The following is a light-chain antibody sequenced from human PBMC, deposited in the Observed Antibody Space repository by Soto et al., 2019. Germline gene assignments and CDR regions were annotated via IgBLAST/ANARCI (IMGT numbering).Light chain of an antibody. J-gene: IGLJ1*01. V-gene: IGLV2-14*03. CDR1: SSDVGGYNY. CDR2: DVS. CDR3: SSYTTSNTRQIV. Sequence: QSALTQPASVSGSPGQSITISCTGTSSDVGGYNYVSWYQHHPGKAPKLMIFDVSNRPSGVSNRFSGSKSGNTASLTISGLQPEDEADYCSSYTTSNTRQIVFGTGTKVTV.